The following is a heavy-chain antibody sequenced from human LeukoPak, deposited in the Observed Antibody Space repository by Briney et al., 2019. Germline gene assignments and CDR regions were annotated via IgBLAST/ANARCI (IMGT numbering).Heavy chain of an antibody. CDR2: IRSDEGEK. CDR3: GSDAGLGSGGIGY. D-gene: IGHD1-26*01. V-gene: IGHV3-74*01. CDR1: GFTFTYHC. Sequence: RSGGPLSLPCTASGFTFTYHCKHWARHGPGRGLVWVSHIRSDEGEKNYANSVKASLTISRDNAKNTVYPQMKSLGAEDTAVLYGGSDAGLGSGGIGYWGQGPLVIVTS. J-gene: IGHJ4*02.